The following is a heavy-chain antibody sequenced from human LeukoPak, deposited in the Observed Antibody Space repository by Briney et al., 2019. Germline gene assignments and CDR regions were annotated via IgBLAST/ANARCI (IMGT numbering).Heavy chain of an antibody. Sequence: PSETLSLTCTVSGGSISSSSYYWGWIRQPPGKGLEWIGSIYYSGSTYYNPSLKSRVTISVDTSRSQFSLKLSSVTAADTAVYYCARERLVVVVPAANLNWFDPWGQGTLVTVSS. CDR3: ARERLVVVVPAANLNWFDP. D-gene: IGHD2-2*01. CDR2: IYYSGST. V-gene: IGHV4-39*07. J-gene: IGHJ5*02. CDR1: GGSISSSSYY.